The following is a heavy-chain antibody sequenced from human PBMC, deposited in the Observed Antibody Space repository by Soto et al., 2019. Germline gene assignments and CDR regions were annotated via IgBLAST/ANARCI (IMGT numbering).Heavy chain of an antibody. CDR3: VRETGGNAQ. D-gene: IGHD2-8*02. Sequence: EVQLVESGGGLVQPGGSLRLSCAASGFTFSSYWMSWVRQAPGKGLEWVANIKEDGREQNYVDSVKGRFTISRDNAKNSLYFQMNSLRAEETALYYCVRETGGNAQWGQGTLVTVSS. CDR2: IKEDGREQ. V-gene: IGHV3-7*01. J-gene: IGHJ4*02. CDR1: GFTFSSYW.